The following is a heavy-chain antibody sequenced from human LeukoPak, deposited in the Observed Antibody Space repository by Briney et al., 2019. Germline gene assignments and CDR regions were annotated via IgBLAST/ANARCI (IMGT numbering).Heavy chain of an antibody. V-gene: IGHV4-34*01. Sequence: SETLSLTCAVYGGSFSGYYWSWIRQPPGKGLEWIGEINHSGSTNYNPSLKSRVTISVDTSKNQSSLKLSSVTAADTAVYYCARAVHSSTWYSLYYFDYWGQGTLVTVSS. CDR2: INHSGST. D-gene: IGHD6-13*01. CDR1: GGSFSGYY. J-gene: IGHJ4*02. CDR3: ARAVHSSTWYSLYYFDY.